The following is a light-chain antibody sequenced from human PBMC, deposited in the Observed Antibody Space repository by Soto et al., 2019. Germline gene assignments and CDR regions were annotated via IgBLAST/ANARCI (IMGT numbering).Light chain of an antibody. CDR3: QQYYNLALT. CDR2: DAS. Sequence: DIHMTQSPSSLSASVGDRVTITCQTSQDINVFLNWYQHKSGKGPKLLIYDASNLEAGVPSRFSGSGSGTDFTFTITSLQPEDIATYHCQQYYNLALTFGGGTKVEIK. J-gene: IGKJ4*01. CDR1: QDINVF. V-gene: IGKV1-33*01.